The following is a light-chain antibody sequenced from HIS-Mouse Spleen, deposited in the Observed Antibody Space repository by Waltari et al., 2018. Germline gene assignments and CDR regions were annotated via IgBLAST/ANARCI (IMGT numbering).Light chain of an antibody. CDR2: EGS. CDR3: CSYAGSSTWV. Sequence: QSALTQPASVSGSPGQSITISCTGTSSDVGSYNLVSWYHPGKAPKLMIYEGSKRPSGVSNRVSGSKSGNTASLTISGLQAEDEADYYCCSYAGSSTWVFGGGTKLTVL. CDR1: SSDVGSYNL. V-gene: IGLV2-23*01. J-gene: IGLJ3*02.